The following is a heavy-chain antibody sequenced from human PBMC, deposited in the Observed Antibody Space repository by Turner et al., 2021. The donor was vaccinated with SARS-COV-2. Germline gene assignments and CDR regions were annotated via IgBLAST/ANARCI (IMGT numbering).Heavy chain of an antibody. D-gene: IGHD6-13*01. CDR2: INYSGNS. CDR1: GGAFSGYY. Sequence: QVQLQQWGAGVLKTSETLSLTCAVNGGAFSGYYWSWIRQPPGTGLEWIGQINYSGNSNYNPSLKSRVTISEDTTKKQVSLNLRSVTAADTAVYYCARGHIVGSSWYYFENWGRGTLVTVSS. J-gene: IGHJ4*02. V-gene: IGHV4-34*01. CDR3: ARGHIVGSSWYYFEN.